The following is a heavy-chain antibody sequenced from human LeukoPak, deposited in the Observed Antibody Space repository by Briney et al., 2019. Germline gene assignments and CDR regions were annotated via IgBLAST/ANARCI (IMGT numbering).Heavy chain of an antibody. CDR1: GFTFSDYY. Sequence: GGSLRLSCAASGFTFSDYYMSWIRQAPGKGLEWVSYISSSDTYTNYADSVKGRFTISRDNAKNSLYLQMNSLRAEDTAVYYCARGPYSNGSSADYWGQGTLVTVSS. D-gene: IGHD6-19*01. J-gene: IGHJ4*02. CDR2: ISSSDTYT. CDR3: ARGPYSNGSSADY. V-gene: IGHV3-11*06.